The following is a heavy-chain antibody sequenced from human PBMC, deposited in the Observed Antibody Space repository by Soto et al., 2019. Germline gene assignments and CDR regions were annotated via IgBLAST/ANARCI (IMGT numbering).Heavy chain of an antibody. J-gene: IGHJ3*02. CDR2: IKSKTDGGTT. CDR3: TTSGIVVVPAAIDAFDI. V-gene: IGHV3-15*01. CDR1: GFTFSNAW. Sequence: ESGGGLVKPGGSLRLSCAASGFTFSNAWMSWVRQAPGKGLEWVGRIKSKTDGGTTDYAAPVKGRFTISRDDSKNTLYLQMNSLKTEDTAVYYCTTSGIVVVPAAIDAFDIWGQGTMVTVSS. D-gene: IGHD2-2*02.